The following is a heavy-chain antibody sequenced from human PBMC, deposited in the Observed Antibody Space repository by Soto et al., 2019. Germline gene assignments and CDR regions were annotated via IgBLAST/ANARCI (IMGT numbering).Heavy chain of an antibody. CDR3: ARVSGSYYYGMDV. D-gene: IGHD1-26*01. Sequence: QVQLQESGPGLVKPSGTLSLTCAVSGGSISSSNWWSWVRQPPGKGLGWIGEIYHSGSTNYNPSLKSRATXSXDXXKNQFSLKLSSVTAADTAVYYCARVSGSYYYGMDVWGQGTTVTVSS. CDR1: GGSISSSNW. V-gene: IGHV4-4*02. CDR2: IYHSGST. J-gene: IGHJ6*02.